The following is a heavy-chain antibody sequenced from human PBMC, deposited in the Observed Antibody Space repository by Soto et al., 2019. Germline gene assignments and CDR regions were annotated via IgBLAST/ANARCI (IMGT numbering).Heavy chain of an antibody. CDR1: GYTFTSYA. V-gene: IGHV1-3*01. CDR2: INADNGNT. J-gene: IGHJ4*02. CDR3: ARGTFGGVIVTFDY. Sequence: ASVKVSCKASGYTFTSYAMHWVRQAPGQRLEWMGWINADNGNTKYSQKFQGRVTMTRDTSASTAYMELSSLRSEDTAVYYCARGTFGGVIVTFDYWGQGTLVTVSS. D-gene: IGHD3-16*02.